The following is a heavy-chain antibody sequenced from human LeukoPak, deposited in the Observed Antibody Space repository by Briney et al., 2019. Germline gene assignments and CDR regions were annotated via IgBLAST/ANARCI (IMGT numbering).Heavy chain of an antibody. CDR1: GFTFSSYS. D-gene: IGHD5-18*01. CDR2: ISSSGSST. Sequence: GGSLRLSCAASGFTFSSYSMNWVRQAPGKGLEWVSAISSSGSSTYYADSVKGRFTISRDNAKNSLYLQMNSLRAEDTAVYYCARVADSSSAWGQGTLVTVSS. V-gene: IGHV3-21*01. J-gene: IGHJ4*02. CDR3: ARVADSSSA.